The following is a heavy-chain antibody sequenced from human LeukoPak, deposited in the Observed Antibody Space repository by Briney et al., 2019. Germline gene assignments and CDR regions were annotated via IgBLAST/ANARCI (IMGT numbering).Heavy chain of an antibody. CDR1: GGSFSGYY. Sequence: SETLSLTCDVFGGSFSGYYWSWIRQPPGKGLEWIGEINHSGSTNYNPSLKSRVTISVDTSKNQFSLKLSSVTAADTAVYYCARRGGCSSTSCYGTFDYWGQGTLVTVSS. D-gene: IGHD2-2*01. V-gene: IGHV4-34*01. J-gene: IGHJ4*02. CDR3: ARRGGCSSTSCYGTFDY. CDR2: INHSGST.